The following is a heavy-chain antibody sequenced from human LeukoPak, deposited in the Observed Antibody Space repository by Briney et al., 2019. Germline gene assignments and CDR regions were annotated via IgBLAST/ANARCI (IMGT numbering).Heavy chain of an antibody. V-gene: IGHV1-46*01. CDR2: INPSGGST. J-gene: IGHJ2*01. Sequence: ASVKVSCKASGYTFTSYYMHWVRQAPGQGLEWMGIINPSGGSTSYAQKFQGRVTMTEDTSTDTAYMELSGLRSEDTAVYYCATGPYSGSYWHFDLWGRGTLVTVSS. D-gene: IGHD1-26*01. CDR1: GYTFTSYY. CDR3: ATGPYSGSYWHFDL.